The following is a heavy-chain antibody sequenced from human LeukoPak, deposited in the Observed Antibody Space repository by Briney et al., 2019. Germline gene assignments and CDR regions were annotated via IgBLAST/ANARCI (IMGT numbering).Heavy chain of an antibody. CDR3: ARDSPIYDSSGYYHYYYYYMDV. D-gene: IGHD3-22*01. CDR2: IKQDGSEK. Sequence: SGGSLRLSCAASGFTFSSSWMSWVRQAPGKGLEWVANIKQDGSEKYYVDSVKGGFTISRDNAKNSLYLQTNSLRAEDTAVYYCARDSPIYDSSGYYHYYYYYMDVWGKGTTVTVSS. CDR1: GFTFSSSW. J-gene: IGHJ6*03. V-gene: IGHV3-7*01.